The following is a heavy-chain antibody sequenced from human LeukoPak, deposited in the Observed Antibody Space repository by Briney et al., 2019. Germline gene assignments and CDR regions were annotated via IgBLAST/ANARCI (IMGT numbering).Heavy chain of an antibody. J-gene: IGHJ4*02. D-gene: IGHD3-22*01. CDR3: ARDFHVRNYDIGGYSY. CDR2: ISSSSRTI. CDR1: GFIFSSYS. Sequence: GGSLRLSCATSGFIFSSYSMNWVRQAPGKGLEWVSYISSSSRTIYYADSAKGRFTISRDNAKNSLYLQMNSLRAEDTAVYYCARDFHVRNYDIGGYSYWGQGTLVTVSS. V-gene: IGHV3-48*01.